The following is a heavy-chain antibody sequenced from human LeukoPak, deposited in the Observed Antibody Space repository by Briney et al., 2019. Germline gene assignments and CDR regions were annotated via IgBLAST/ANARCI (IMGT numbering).Heavy chain of an antibody. CDR1: GFTFSSYW. CDR2: INSDGSST. V-gene: IGHV3-74*01. Sequence: GGSLRLSCAASGFTFSSYWMHWVRQAPRKGLVWVSRINSDGSSTSYADSVKGRFTVSRDNAKNTLYLQMNSLRAEDTALHYCARLVVAVAGTGDYWGQGTMVTVSS. J-gene: IGHJ4*02. CDR3: ARLVVAVAGTGDY. D-gene: IGHD6-19*01.